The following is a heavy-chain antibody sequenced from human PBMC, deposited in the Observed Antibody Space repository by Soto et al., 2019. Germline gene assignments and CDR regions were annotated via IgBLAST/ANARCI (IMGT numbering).Heavy chain of an antibody. Sequence: EVELAESGGGLVQSGGSLRLSCAASGIIFSDHYMEWVRQAPGKGLEWVGCSRNKAEGYTTEYAASVKGRFTISRDDSKNSLYLQMNSLKTEDTAMYYCARDYHDRSRSSYWYLDLWGRGTLVTVSS. CDR2: SRNKAEGYTT. CDR3: ARDYHDRSRSSYWYLDL. V-gene: IGHV3-72*01. CDR1: GIIFSDHY. J-gene: IGHJ2*01. D-gene: IGHD3-22*01.